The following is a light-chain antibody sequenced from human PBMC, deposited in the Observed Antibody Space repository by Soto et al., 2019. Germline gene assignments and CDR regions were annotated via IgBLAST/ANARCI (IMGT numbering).Light chain of an antibody. Sequence: QSVLTQPPSASGTPGQRVTISCSGSSSNIGSNYVNWYQHLPGTAPKLLIYSDDQRPSGVPDRFSGSKSGTSASLAISGLQSEDEGDYFCAAWNDNPNGPGYVFGTGTKVIVL. J-gene: IGLJ1*01. CDR1: SSNIGSNY. V-gene: IGLV1-44*01. CDR2: SDD. CDR3: AAWNDNPNGPGYV.